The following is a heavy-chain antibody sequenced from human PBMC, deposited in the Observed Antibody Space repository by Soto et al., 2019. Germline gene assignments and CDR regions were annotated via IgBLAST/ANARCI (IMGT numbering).Heavy chain of an antibody. CDR3: ARDDSGYDGFDI. V-gene: IGHV4-4*02. CDR1: GGSIISTCW. Sequence: PSETLSLTCAVSGGSIISTCWWNWVRQPPGKGLEWIGEIYHSGTTNYNPSLQRRVTISVDKSKNQVSLKLSSVTAADTAVYYCARDDSGYDGFDIWGQGTMVTVSS. D-gene: IGHD5-12*01. J-gene: IGHJ3*02. CDR2: IYHSGTT.